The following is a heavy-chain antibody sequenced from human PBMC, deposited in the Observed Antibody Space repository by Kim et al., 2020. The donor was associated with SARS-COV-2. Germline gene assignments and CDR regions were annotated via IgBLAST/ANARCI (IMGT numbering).Heavy chain of an antibody. CDR3: ERFNPWGATTHFDS. CDR2: IQDSGTA. J-gene: IGHJ4*01. D-gene: IGHD5-12*01. V-gene: IGHV4-31*11. Sequence: SETLSLTCAVSGASITSGDFYWSWIRQQPGMGLEWIGYIQDSGTAYYNPSLQSRIIISTDASKNQLSLSLTSVTAADTAVYYCERFNPWGATTHFDSWG. CDR1: GASITSGDFY.